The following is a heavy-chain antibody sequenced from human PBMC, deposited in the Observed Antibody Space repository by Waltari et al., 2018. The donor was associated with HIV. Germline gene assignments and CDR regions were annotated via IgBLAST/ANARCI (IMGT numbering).Heavy chain of an antibody. CDR1: GYTFPSYD. D-gene: IGHD4-17*01. CDR2: MNPNSGNT. J-gene: IGHJ4*02. CDR3: ARNMVTTRQYDY. Sequence: QVQLVQSGAEVKKPGASVKVSCTASGYTFPSYDINWVRQATGQGLEWMGWMNPNSGNTGYAQKFQGRVTMTRNTSISTAYMELSSLISEDTAVYYCARNMVTTRQYDYWGQGSLVTVSS. V-gene: IGHV1-8*01.